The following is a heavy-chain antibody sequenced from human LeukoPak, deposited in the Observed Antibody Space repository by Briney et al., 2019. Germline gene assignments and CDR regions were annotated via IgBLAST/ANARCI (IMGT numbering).Heavy chain of an antibody. Sequence: PSETLSLTCAVYGGSFSGYYWSWIRQPPGKGLEWIGEINHSGSTNYNPSLKSRVTISVDTSKNQFSLKLSSVTAADTAVYYCASFYSSSWYDWFDPWGQGTLVTVSS. CDR2: INHSGST. D-gene: IGHD6-13*01. J-gene: IGHJ5*02. CDR1: GGSFSGYY. V-gene: IGHV4-34*01. CDR3: ASFYSSSWYDWFDP.